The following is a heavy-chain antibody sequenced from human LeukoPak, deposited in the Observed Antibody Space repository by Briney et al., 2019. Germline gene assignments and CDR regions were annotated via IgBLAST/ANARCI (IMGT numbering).Heavy chain of an antibody. Sequence: SETLSLTCTVSGGSISSSSYYWGWIRQPPGKGLEWIGSIYYSGSTYYNPSLKSRVTISVDTSKNQFSLKLSSVTAADTAVYYCARDDTMVRGVADWGQGTLVTVSS. CDR1: GGSISSSSYY. V-gene: IGHV4-39*07. CDR2: IYYSGST. J-gene: IGHJ4*02. D-gene: IGHD3-10*01. CDR3: ARDDTMVRGVAD.